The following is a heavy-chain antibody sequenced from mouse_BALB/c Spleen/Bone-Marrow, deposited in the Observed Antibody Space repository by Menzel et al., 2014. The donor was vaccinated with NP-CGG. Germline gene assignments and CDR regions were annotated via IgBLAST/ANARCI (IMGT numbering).Heavy chain of an antibody. CDR3: AEITTAAYYVMDY. V-gene: IGHV14-3*02. D-gene: IGHD1-2*01. CDR2: IDPANGNT. Sequence: DVQLQESGAELVEPGASVKLSCTASGFNIKDTYIHWVKQRPEQGLEWIGRIDPANGNTKYDPKFQGKATITADTSSNTAYLQLSSPTSEDTAVYYCAEITTAAYYVMDYWGQGTSVTVSS. J-gene: IGHJ4*01. CDR1: GFNIKDTY.